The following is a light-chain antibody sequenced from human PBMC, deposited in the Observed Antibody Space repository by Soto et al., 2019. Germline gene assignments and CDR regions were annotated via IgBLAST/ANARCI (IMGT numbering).Light chain of an antibody. CDR2: EGS. V-gene: IGLV2-23*03. CDR3: CSYAGSSTFHV. J-gene: IGLJ1*01. Sequence: QSALTQPASVSGSPGQSITISCTGTSSDVGSYNLVSWYQQHPGKAPKLMIYEGSKRPSGVSNRFSGSKSGNTASLTISGLQAEDEADYYCCSYAGSSTFHVFGTGTKLTVL. CDR1: SSDVGSYNL.